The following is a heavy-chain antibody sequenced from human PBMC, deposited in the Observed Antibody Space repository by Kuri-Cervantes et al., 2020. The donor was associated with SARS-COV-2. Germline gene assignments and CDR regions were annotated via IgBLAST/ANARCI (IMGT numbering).Heavy chain of an antibody. CDR3: AKDLSHPHYYFFDY. CDR2: IYGGASTT. CDR1: GFTFSIYA. J-gene: IGHJ4*02. D-gene: IGHD2/OR15-2a*01. Sequence: GESLKISCAASGFTFSIYAMNWVRQAPGKGLEWVSGIYGGASTTYYADSVKGRFTISRDNSKNTLYLQMNSLRAEDTAVYYCAKDLSHPHYYFFDYWGQGTLVTGYS. V-gene: IGHV3-23*03.